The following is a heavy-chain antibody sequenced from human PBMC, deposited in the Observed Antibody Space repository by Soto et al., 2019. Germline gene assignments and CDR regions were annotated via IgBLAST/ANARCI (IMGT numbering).Heavy chain of an antibody. CDR3: ARDLGPGYFDY. Sequence: SETLSLTCAVSGGSISSGGYSWSWIRQPPGKGLEWIGYIYLSVSTYYNPSLKSRVTISVDRSKNQFSLKLSSVTAADTAVYYCARDLGPGYFDYWGQGTLVTVSS. CDR1: GGSISSGGYS. CDR2: IYLSVST. V-gene: IGHV4-30-2*01. J-gene: IGHJ4*02. D-gene: IGHD3-10*01.